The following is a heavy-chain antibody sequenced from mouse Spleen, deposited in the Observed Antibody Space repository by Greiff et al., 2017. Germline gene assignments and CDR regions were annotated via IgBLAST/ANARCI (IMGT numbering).Heavy chain of an antibody. V-gene: IGHV5-17*01. D-gene: IGHD1-1*01. CDR1: GFTFSDYG. J-gene: IGHJ1*01. Sequence: DVKLVESGGGLVKPGGSLKLSCAASGFTFSDYGMHWVRQAPEKGLEWVAYISSGSSTIYYADTVKGRFTISRDNAKNTLFLQMTSLRSEDTAMYYCANLITTMDWYFDVWGAGTTVTVSS. CDR3: ANLITTMDWYFDV. CDR2: ISSGSSTI.